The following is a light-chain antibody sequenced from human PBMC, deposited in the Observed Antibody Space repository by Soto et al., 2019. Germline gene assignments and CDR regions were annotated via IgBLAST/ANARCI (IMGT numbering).Light chain of an antibody. CDR1: QSVRNY. CDR2: DAS. V-gene: IGKV3-11*01. CDR3: EPRYSWWT. Sequence: VLTQSPATLSLSPGERAILSCRASQSVRNYLAWYQQKPGQAPSLLIYDASHRATGIPARFSGSGSGTEFTRAVWRMEVEDFAVDQCEPRYSWWTFGQGTKVDIK. J-gene: IGKJ1*01.